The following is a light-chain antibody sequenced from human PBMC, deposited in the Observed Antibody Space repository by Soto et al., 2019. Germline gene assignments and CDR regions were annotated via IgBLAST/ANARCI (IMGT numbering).Light chain of an antibody. CDR2: EVT. Sequence: QSALTQPASVSGSPGQSITISCTGTSSDIGAYNYVSWYQQHPGKAPKLMIYEVTNRPSGISNRFSGSRSGNTASLSISGLQAEDEADYYCSSFSSAIAFFFGTGTKVTVL. CDR3: SSFSSAIAFF. J-gene: IGLJ1*01. CDR1: SSDIGAYNY. V-gene: IGLV2-14*01.